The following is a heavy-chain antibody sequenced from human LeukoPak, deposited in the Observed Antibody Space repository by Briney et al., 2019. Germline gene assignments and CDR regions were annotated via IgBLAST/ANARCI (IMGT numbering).Heavy chain of an antibody. CDR1: GYTFTGYY. V-gene: IGHV1-2*04. CDR3: ARDRGDSTDYYYGMDV. J-gene: IGHJ6*02. D-gene: IGHD6-13*01. CDR2: INPNSGGT. Sequence: ASVKVSCKASGYTFTGYYMHWVRQAPGQGLEWMGWINPNSGGTNYAQKFQGWVTMTRDTSISTAYMELSRLRSDDTAVYYCARDRGDSTDYYYGMDVWGQGTTVTVSS.